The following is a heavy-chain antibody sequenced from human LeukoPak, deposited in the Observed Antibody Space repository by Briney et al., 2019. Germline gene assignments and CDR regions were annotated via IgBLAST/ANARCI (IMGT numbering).Heavy chain of an antibody. V-gene: IGHV1-69*02. CDR3: ARVSTYYYYYMDV. D-gene: IGHD1-1*01. CDR1: GGTFSSYT. Sequence: SVKISCKASGGTFSSYTISWVRQAPGQGLEWMGRIIPILGIANYAQKFQGRVTITADKSTSTAYMELSSLRSEDTAVYYCARVSTYYYYYMDVWGKGTTVTVSS. CDR2: IIPILGIA. J-gene: IGHJ6*03.